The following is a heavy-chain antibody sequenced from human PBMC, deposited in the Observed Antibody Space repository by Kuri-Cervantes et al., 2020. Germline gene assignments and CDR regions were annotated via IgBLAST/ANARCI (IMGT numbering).Heavy chain of an antibody. Sequence: SETLSLTCTVSGGSISSSSYYWGWIRQPPGKGLEWIGSIYYSGSTYYNPSLKSRVTISLDTSKNQFSLKLTSVTAADTAVYYCARDSTGWYNWFDPWGQGTLVTVSS. CDR3: ARDSTGWYNWFDP. CDR1: GGSISSSSYY. D-gene: IGHD6-19*01. CDR2: IYYSGST. V-gene: IGHV4-39*07. J-gene: IGHJ5*02.